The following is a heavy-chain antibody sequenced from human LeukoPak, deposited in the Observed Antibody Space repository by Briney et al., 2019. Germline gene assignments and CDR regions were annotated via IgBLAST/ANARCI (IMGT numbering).Heavy chain of an antibody. CDR1: GGSISSYY. CDR3: SRSKRSWSPGVYYYYYMDV. Sequence: SETLSLTCTVSGGSISSYYWSWIRQPAGKGLEWIGRIYTSGSTNYNPSLKSRVTMSVDTSKNQFSPKLSSVTAADTAVSYCSRSKRSWSPGVYYYYYMDVGGKGPRSPSP. V-gene: IGHV4-4*07. J-gene: IGHJ6*03. D-gene: IGHD6-13*01. CDR2: IYTSGST.